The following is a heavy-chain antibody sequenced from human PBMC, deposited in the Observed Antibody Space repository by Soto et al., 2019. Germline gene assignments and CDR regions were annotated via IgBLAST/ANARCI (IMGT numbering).Heavy chain of an antibody. V-gene: IGHV1-46*01. Sequence: ASVQVTCKASGYTFTSYYMHWVRQAPGQGLEWMGIINPSGGSTSYAQKFQGRVTMTRDTSTSTVYMELSSLRSEDTAVYYCARGPPAPMIVVVPLSGWGQGTLVTVSS. D-gene: IGHD3-22*01. CDR2: INPSGGST. J-gene: IGHJ4*02. CDR3: ARGPPAPMIVVVPLSG. CDR1: GYTFTSYY.